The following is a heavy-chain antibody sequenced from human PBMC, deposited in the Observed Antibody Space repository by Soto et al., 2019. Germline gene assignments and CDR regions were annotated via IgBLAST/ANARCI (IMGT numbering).Heavy chain of an antibody. Sequence: GGSLRLSCTASGFTFGDYAMSWFRQAPGKGLEWVGFIRSKAYGGTTEYAASVKGRFTISRDDSKSIAYLQMNSLKTEDTAVYYCTRVPLYSSSSGYYYYGMDVWGQGTTVTVSS. CDR2: IRSKAYGGTT. V-gene: IGHV3-49*03. D-gene: IGHD6-6*01. CDR3: TRVPLYSSSSGYYYYGMDV. J-gene: IGHJ6*02. CDR1: GFTFGDYA.